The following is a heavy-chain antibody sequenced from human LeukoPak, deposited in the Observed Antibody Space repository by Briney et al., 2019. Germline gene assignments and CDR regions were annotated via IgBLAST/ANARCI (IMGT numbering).Heavy chain of an antibody. V-gene: IGHV3-48*01. D-gene: IGHD2-2*01. CDR3: ARERGYCTDTSCYGFDY. CDR2: ISSDSSSI. Sequence: PGGSLRLSCAASGFTFSIYSMNWVRQAPGKRLEWVSKISSDSSSIYYAYSVKGRFTISRDNAKNSLYLQMNNLRAEDTAVYYCARERGYCTDTSCYGFDYWGQGILVTVSS. CDR1: GFTFSIYS. J-gene: IGHJ4*02.